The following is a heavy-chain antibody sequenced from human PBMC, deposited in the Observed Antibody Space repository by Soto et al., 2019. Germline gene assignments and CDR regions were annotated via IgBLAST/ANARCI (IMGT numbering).Heavy chain of an antibody. V-gene: IGHV3-30-3*01. Sequence: QVQLVESGGGVVQPGRSLRLSCAASGFTFTNYPMHWVRQAPGKGLEWVAVVSHDGINTYYEDSVKGRFSISRDNSKNTLYLQLNSLRTEDTAVFYCAREKTVGGIRLDNWGKGTLVTVSS. CDR3: AREKTVGGIRLDN. CDR2: VSHDGINT. J-gene: IGHJ4*02. CDR1: GFTFTNYP. D-gene: IGHD3-16*02.